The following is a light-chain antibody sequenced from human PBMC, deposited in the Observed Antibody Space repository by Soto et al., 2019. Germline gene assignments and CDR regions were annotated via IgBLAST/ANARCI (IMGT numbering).Light chain of an antibody. CDR2: EVS. V-gene: IGLV2-14*01. Sequence: QSALTQPASVSGSPGQSITFSCTGTSSDVGDNNFVSWYQQHPGKAPKLMIHEVSNRPSGVSNRFSGSKSGNTASLTISGLQAEDEADYYCSSYTSRSTLVFGGGTQLTVL. J-gene: IGLJ2*01. CDR3: SSYTSRSTLV. CDR1: SSDVGDNNF.